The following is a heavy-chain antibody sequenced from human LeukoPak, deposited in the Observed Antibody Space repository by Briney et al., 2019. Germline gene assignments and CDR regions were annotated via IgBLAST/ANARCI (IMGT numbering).Heavy chain of an antibody. D-gene: IGHD6-19*01. Sequence: GRSLRLSCAASGFTFSRYGMHWVRHAPGKGLEWVAVIWYDGSKKNYADSVKGRFTISRDNSKNTLNLQMTSLRAEDTAVYYCARVSEDYSSGWYEEYFQYWGQGTLVIVSS. J-gene: IGHJ1*01. CDR1: GFTFSRYG. CDR3: ARVSEDYSSGWYEEYFQY. V-gene: IGHV3-33*01. CDR2: IWYDGSKK.